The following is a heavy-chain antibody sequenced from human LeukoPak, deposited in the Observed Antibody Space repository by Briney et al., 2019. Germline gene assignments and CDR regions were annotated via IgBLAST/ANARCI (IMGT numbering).Heavy chain of an antibody. CDR3: ARDGELYCSGGSCYANPFDY. D-gene: IGHD2-15*01. Sequence: GGSLRLSCAASGFTFSSYWMSWVRQAPGKGLEWVANIKQDGSEKYYVDSVKGRFTISRDNAKNSLYLQMNSLRAEDTAVYYCARDGELYCSGGSCYANPFDYWGQGTLVTVSS. CDR2: IKQDGSEK. J-gene: IGHJ4*02. V-gene: IGHV3-7*01. CDR1: GFTFSSYW.